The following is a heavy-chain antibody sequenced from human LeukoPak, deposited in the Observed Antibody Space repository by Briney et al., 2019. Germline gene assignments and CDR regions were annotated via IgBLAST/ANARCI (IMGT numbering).Heavy chain of an antibody. CDR3: AREGDYDGKNY. CDR1: GFTVSSNY. V-gene: IGHV3-53*01. CDR2: IYSGGST. D-gene: IGHD4-17*01. Sequence: HAGGSLRLSCAASGFTVSSNYMSWVRQAPGKGREWVSVIYSGGSTYYADSVKGRFTISRDNSKNTLYLQMNSLRAEDTAVYYCAREGDYDGKNYWGQGTLVTVSS. J-gene: IGHJ4*02.